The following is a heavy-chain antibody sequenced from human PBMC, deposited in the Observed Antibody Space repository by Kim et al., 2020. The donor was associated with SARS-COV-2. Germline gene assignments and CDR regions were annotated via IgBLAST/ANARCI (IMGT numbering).Heavy chain of an antibody. CDR3: ARDSSGWKFDY. V-gene: IGHV3-30*01. CDR2: NK. J-gene: IGHJ4*02. D-gene: IGHD6-19*01. Sequence: NKDYAAAVKGRVTISRDNSKNTLYLQMNSLRAEDTAVYYCARDSSGWKFDYWGQGTLVTVSS.